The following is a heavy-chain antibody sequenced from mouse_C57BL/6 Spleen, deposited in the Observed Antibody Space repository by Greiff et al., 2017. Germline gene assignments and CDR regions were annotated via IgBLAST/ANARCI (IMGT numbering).Heavy chain of an antibody. CDR1: GYTFTSYW. CDR2: IHPNSGST. Sequence: VQLQQPGAELVKPGASVKLSCKASGYTFTSYWMHWVKQRPGQGLEWIGMIHPNSGSTNYDEKFKSKATLTVDKSSSTAYMQLSSLTSEDSAVYYCARGGTAQATRNYAMDYWGQGTSVTVSS. CDR3: ARGGTAQATRNYAMDY. D-gene: IGHD3-2*02. J-gene: IGHJ4*01. V-gene: IGHV1-64*01.